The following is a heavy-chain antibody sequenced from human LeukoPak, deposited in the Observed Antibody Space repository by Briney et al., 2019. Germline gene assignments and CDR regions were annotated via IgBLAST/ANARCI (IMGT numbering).Heavy chain of an antibody. CDR3: GGYCSSTSCSPGYYYGMDV. CDR2: IIPIFGTA. V-gene: IGHV1-69*01. Sequence: SVKVSCKASGGTFSSYAISWVRQAPGQGLEWMGGIIPIFGTANYAQKFQGRVTITADESTSTAYMELSSLRSEDTAVYYCGGYCSSTSCSPGYYYGMDVWGQGTTVTVSS. CDR1: GGTFSSYA. D-gene: IGHD2-2*01. J-gene: IGHJ6*02.